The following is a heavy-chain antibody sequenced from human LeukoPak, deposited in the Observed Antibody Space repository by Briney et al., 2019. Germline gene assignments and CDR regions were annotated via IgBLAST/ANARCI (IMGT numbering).Heavy chain of an antibody. Sequence: PGRSLLLSCAASGFTFSSYAMHGVRQAPGKGLEWVAVISYDGSNKYYADSVKGRFTISRDNSKNTLYLQMNSLRAEDTAVYYCARALWIQLDDAFDIWGQGTMVTVSS. J-gene: IGHJ3*02. CDR2: ISYDGSNK. D-gene: IGHD5-18*01. V-gene: IGHV3-30-3*01. CDR1: GFTFSSYA. CDR3: ARALWIQLDDAFDI.